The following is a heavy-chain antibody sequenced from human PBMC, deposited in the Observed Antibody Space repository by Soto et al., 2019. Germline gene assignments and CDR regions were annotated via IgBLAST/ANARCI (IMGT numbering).Heavy chain of an antibody. CDR1: GYMFTSYY. CDR3: ARVVGALGNWFDH. CDR2: INPSSGST. J-gene: IGHJ5*02. Sequence: ASVKVSCKASGYMFTSYYMHWVRQAPGQGLEWMGIINPSSGSTTYAQKFQGRAAITRDTSTSTVYMELRSLRSEDTAVYYCARVVGALGNWFDHWSQGTLVNVS. D-gene: IGHD1-26*01. V-gene: IGHV1-46*01.